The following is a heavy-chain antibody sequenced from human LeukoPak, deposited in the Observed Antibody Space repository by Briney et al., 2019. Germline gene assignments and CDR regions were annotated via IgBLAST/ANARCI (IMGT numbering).Heavy chain of an antibody. Sequence: HPGGSLRLSCAASGFTVSANYMSWVRQAPGKGLEWVSVIYSGGSTYYADSVKGRFTISRHNSLNTVYLQMSSLTAEDTAVYYCARATTVQMAPYYFDYWGQGTLVTVSS. J-gene: IGHJ4*02. CDR2: IYSGGST. V-gene: IGHV3-53*04. D-gene: IGHD1-14*01. CDR3: ARATTVQMAPYYFDY. CDR1: GFTVSANY.